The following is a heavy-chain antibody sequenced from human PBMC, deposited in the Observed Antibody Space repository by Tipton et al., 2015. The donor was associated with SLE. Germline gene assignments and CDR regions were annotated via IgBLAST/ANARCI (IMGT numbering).Heavy chain of an antibody. J-gene: IGHJ4*02. Sequence: LRLSCTVSGGSLSRSSYYWGWIRQPPGKGLEWIGNIYYTGSTYYNPSLKRRVTISIDTSKNQFSLKLTSVTAADTAVYYCARTGGYCSGSSCYFDYWGQGALVTVSS. CDR3: ARTGGYCSGSSCYFDY. V-gene: IGHV4-39*07. CDR1: GGSLSRSSYY. CDR2: IYYTGST. D-gene: IGHD2-15*01.